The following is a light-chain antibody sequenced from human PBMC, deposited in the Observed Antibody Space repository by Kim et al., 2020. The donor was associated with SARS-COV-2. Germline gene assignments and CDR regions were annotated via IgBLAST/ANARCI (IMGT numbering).Light chain of an antibody. CDR2: QDS. CDR1: KLGGKF. J-gene: IGLJ1*01. Sequence: SYELTQPPSVSVSPGQTASITCSGDKLGGKFVCWYQQKPGQSPVLVIYQDSKWPSGIPERFSGSNSGNTATLTISGTQPMDEADYYCQAWDSSTDYVFGT. V-gene: IGLV3-1*01. CDR3: QAWDSSTDYV.